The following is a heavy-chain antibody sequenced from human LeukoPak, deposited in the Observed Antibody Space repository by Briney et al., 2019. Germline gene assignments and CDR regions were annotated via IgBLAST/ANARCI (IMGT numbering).Heavy chain of an antibody. D-gene: IGHD6-13*01. CDR1: GYTFTSYD. V-gene: IGHV1-8*01. CDR3: ARAGRIVYISSGFDY. J-gene: IGHJ4*02. CDR2: MNPNSGNT. Sequence: GASVKVSCKASGYTFTSYDINWVRQATGQGREWMGWMNPNSGNTGYAQKFQSRVTMTRNTSISTAYMELSRLRAENTAVYYCARAGRIVYISSGFDYWGQGTLVTVSS.